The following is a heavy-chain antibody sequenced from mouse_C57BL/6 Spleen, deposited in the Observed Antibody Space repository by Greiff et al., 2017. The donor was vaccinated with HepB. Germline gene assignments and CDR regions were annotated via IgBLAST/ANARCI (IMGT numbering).Heavy chain of an antibody. CDR2: IYPGSGST. CDR1: GYTFTSYW. J-gene: IGHJ2*01. CDR3: ARWDDSEYYFDY. V-gene: IGHV1-55*01. D-gene: IGHD2-4*01. Sequence: QVQLQQPGAELVKPGASVKMSCKASGYTFTSYWITWVKQRPGQGLEWIGDIYPGSGSTNYNEKFKSKATLTVDTSSSTAYMQLSSLTSEDSAVYYCARWDDSEYYFDYWGQGTTLTVSS.